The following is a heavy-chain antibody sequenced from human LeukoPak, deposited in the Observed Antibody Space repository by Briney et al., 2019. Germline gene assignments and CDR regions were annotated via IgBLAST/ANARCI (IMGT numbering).Heavy chain of an antibody. CDR1: GGSISSFF. CDR2: IYYSGIT. J-gene: IGHJ4*02. D-gene: IGHD3-10*01. CDR3: ARAAFTSGSGFDY. V-gene: IGHV4-59*08. Sequence: SETLSLTCTVSGGSISSFFWSWIRQPPGKGLEWIGYIYYSGITKYNPSLKSRVTISVDTSENQFSLKLSSVAAADTAVYYCARAAFTSGSGFDYWGQGTLVTVSS.